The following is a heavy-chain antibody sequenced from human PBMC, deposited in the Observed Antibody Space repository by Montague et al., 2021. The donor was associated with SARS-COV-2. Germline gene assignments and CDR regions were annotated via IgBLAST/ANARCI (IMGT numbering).Heavy chain of an antibody. J-gene: IGHJ3*02. V-gene: IGHV4-34*01. CDR2: INHSGSI. CDR1: GGSFSGYY. CDR3: ARVPDYDASSGYYFDAFDI. Sequence: SETLSLTCAVYGGSFSGYYWSWIRQPPGKGLEWIGEINHSGSINYNPSLKSRVTISVDTSKNQFSLKLSSVTAADTAVYYCARVPDYDASSGYYFDAFDIWGQGTMVTVSS. D-gene: IGHD3-22*01.